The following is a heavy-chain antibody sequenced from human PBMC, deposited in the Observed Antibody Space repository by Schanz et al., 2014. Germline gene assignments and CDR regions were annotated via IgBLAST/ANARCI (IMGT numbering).Heavy chain of an antibody. CDR3: AKEKEEVAADGSFFDY. D-gene: IGHD6-13*01. CDR2: IWYNGSNK. J-gene: IGHJ4*02. Sequence: VQLVESGGGLVQPRGSLRLSCAASGFTFSDYGMSWVRQAPGKGLEWVAVIWYNGSNKYYADSVRGRFTISRDNSKNTVNLQMNSLRAEDTAVYYCAKEKEEVAADGSFFDYWGQGTLVTVSS. CDR1: GFTFSDYG. V-gene: IGHV3-30*02.